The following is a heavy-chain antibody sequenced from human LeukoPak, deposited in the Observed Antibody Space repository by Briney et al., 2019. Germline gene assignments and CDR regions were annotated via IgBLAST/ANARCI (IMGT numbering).Heavy chain of an antibody. V-gene: IGHV3-7*01. CDR2: IKQDGSEK. J-gene: IGHJ6*04. CDR3: ARDASWSCLDV. Sequence: GGSLRLSCAASGFTFSSYWVSWVRQAPGKGLEWVANIKQDGSEKYYVDSVKGRFTISRDNAKNSLYLQMNSLRAEDTAVYYCARDASWSCLDVWGKGTTVTLSS. D-gene: IGHD3-3*01. CDR1: GFTFSSYW.